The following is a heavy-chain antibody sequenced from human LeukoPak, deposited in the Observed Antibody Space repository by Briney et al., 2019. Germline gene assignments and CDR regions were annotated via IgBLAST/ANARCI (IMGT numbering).Heavy chain of an antibody. Sequence: GASVKVSCKASGYTFTSYAMNWVRQAPGQGLEWMGWINTNTGNPTYAQGFTGRFVFSLDTSVSTAYLQISSLKAEDTAVYYCAREGAGYNWNYPAYWFDPWGQGTLVTVSS. J-gene: IGHJ5*02. CDR2: INTNTGNP. CDR3: AREGAGYNWNYPAYWFDP. CDR1: GYTFTSYA. D-gene: IGHD1-7*01. V-gene: IGHV7-4-1*02.